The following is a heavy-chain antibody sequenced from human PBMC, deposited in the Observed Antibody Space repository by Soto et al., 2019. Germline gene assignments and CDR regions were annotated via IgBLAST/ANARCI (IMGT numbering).Heavy chain of an antibody. CDR1: GYTFTSYY. V-gene: IGHV1-46*03. Sequence: ASVKVSCKASGYTFTSYYMHWVRQAPGQGLEWMGIINPSGGSTSYAQKFQGRVTMTRDTSTSTVYMELSSLRSEDTAVYYCARESTRAAAGTSSPVYWGQGTLVTGS. D-gene: IGHD6-13*01. CDR2: INPSGGST. CDR3: ARESTRAAAGTSSPVY. J-gene: IGHJ4*02.